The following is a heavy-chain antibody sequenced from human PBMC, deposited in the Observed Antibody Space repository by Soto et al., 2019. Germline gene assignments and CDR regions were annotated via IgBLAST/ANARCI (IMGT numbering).Heavy chain of an antibody. V-gene: IGHV1-3*01. CDR2: INAGNGNT. D-gene: IGHD4-17*01. CDR3: ARGALATVTYYYYGMDV. J-gene: IGHJ6*02. Sequence: GASVKVSCKASGYTFTGYAMHWVRQAPGQRLEWMGWINAGNGNTKYSRKFQGRVTITRDTSASTAYMELSSLRSEDTAVYYCARGALATVTYYYYGMDVWGQGTTVTVSS. CDR1: GYTFTGYA.